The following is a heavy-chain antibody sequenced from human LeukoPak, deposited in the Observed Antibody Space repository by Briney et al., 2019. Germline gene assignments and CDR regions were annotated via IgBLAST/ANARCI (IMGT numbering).Heavy chain of an antibody. Sequence: SETLSLTCTVSGGSISYGNYYWSWVRQPAGKGLEWLGRFYTSGSTTYRPSLKSRVTISVDTSKNQLSLKLSSVTAADTAIYYCAEDSSDYYSSFQHWGQGTLVTVSS. V-gene: IGHV4-61*02. D-gene: IGHD3-22*01. CDR1: GGSISYGNYY. J-gene: IGHJ1*01. CDR3: AEDSSDYYSSFQH. CDR2: FYTSGST.